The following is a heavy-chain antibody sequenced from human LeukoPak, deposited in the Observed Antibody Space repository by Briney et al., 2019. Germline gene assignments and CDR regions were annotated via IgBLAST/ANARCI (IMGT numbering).Heavy chain of an antibody. D-gene: IGHD6-19*01. CDR3: ARGSGWDYYYYGMDV. Sequence: KPSETLSFNCTGSGGTISSYYWSWIRQPPGQGLEWIGYIYTSGSTNYNPSLKRRVPMSVDTSKNQFSLKLSSVTAADTAVYYCARGSGWDYYYYGMDVWGQGTTVTVSS. V-gene: IGHV4-4*09. CDR2: IYTSGST. J-gene: IGHJ6*02. CDR1: GGTISSYY.